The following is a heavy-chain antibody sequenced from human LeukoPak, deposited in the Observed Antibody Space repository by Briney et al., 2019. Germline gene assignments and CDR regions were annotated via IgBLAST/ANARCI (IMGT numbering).Heavy chain of an antibody. V-gene: IGHV4-39*01. Sequence: SETLSLTCTVSGGSISSSNYYWGWIRQPPGKGLEWIGSIYYSGSTHYNPSLKSRVTISVDTSKSQFSLKLSSVTAADSAVYYCARHSYYYNSSGSYYFFDYWGQGTLVTVSS. D-gene: IGHD3-22*01. CDR1: GGSISSSNYY. CDR3: ARHSYYYNSSGSYYFFDY. CDR2: IYYSGST. J-gene: IGHJ4*02.